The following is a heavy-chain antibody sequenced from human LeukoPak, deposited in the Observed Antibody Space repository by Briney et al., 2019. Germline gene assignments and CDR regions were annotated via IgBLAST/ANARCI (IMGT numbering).Heavy chain of an antibody. V-gene: IGHV4-34*01. CDR1: GGSFSGYY. CDR3: AREDYYDSSGYYLDY. J-gene: IGHJ4*02. Sequence: PSETLSLTCDVHGGSFSGYYWSWIRQPPGKGLEWIGDINHSGSTYYSPSLKSRVTISVDTSKNQFSLNLSSVTAADTAVYYCAREDYYDSSGYYLDYWGQGTLVTVSS. D-gene: IGHD3-22*01. CDR2: INHSGST.